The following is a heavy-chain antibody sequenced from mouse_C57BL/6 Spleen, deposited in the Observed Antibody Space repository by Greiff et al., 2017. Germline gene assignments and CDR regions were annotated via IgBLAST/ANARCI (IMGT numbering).Heavy chain of an antibody. CDR2: IDPENGDT. CDR1: GFNIKDDY. D-gene: IGHD1-1*01. Sequence: VQLQQSGAELVRPGASVKLSCTASGFNIKDDYMHWVKQRPEQGLEWIGWIDPENGDTEYASKFQGKATITADTSSNTAYLQLSSLTSEDTAVYYCTRTYGTENWFAYWGQGTLVTVSA. V-gene: IGHV14-4*01. J-gene: IGHJ3*01. CDR3: TRTYGTENWFAY.